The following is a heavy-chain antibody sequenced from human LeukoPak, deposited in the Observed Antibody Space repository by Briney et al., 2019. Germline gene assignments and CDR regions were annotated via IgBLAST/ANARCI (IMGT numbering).Heavy chain of an antibody. CDR1: GFTFSSYA. CDR3: AKARRAYCGGDCYSDY. Sequence: GGSLRLSCVASGFTFSSYAMSWVRQAPGKGLEWVSGISGSGGSTYYADSVKGRFTISRDNSKNTLYLQMNSLRAEDTAVYYCAKARRAYCGGDCYSDYWGQGTLVTVSS. V-gene: IGHV3-23*01. CDR2: ISGSGGST. D-gene: IGHD2-21*02. J-gene: IGHJ4*02.